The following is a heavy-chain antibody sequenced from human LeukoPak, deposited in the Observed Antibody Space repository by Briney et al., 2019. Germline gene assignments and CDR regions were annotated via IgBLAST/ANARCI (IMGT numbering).Heavy chain of an antibody. Sequence: PGGSLRLSWAASGFTLSDYDIHWVRQPIGKGMDWVSGLGSAGDKYHAGSERGRFTISREDAENSVYLQMNGLRPEDTAIYYCARAKRETSTRPRTSGMDVWGQGTRVTVSS. CDR1: GFTLSDYD. D-gene: IGHD1-1*01. J-gene: IGHJ6*02. CDR2: LGSAGDK. V-gene: IGHV3-13*01. CDR3: ARAKRETSTRPRTSGMDV.